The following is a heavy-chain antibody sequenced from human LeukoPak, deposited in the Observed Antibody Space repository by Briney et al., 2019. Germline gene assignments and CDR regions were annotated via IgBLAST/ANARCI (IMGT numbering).Heavy chain of an antibody. D-gene: IGHD4-17*01. Sequence: PGGSLRLSCAASGFTFDDYAMHWVRQAPGKGLEWVSLISGGGGSTYYADSVKGRFTISRDNSKNSLYLQMNSLRTQDTALYYCAKDMKTTPECFDYWGQGTLVTVSS. CDR3: AKDMKTTPECFDY. CDR2: ISGGGGST. CDR1: GFTFDDYA. J-gene: IGHJ4*02. V-gene: IGHV3-43*02.